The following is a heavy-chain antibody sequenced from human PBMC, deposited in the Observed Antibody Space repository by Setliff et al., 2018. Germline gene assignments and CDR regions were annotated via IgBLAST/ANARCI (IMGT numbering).Heavy chain of an antibody. CDR3: ARSPPTSTYYDFWSGYSYYFDY. CDR1: GYTFTSYA. J-gene: IGHJ4*02. D-gene: IGHD3-3*01. CDR2: INAGNGNT. Sequence: VASVKVSCKASGYTFTSYAMHWVRQAPGQRLEWMGWINAGNGNTKYSQKFQGRVTITRDTSASTAYMELSSLRSEGTAVYYCARSPPTSTYYDFWSGYSYYFDYWGQGTLVTVSS. V-gene: IGHV1-3*01.